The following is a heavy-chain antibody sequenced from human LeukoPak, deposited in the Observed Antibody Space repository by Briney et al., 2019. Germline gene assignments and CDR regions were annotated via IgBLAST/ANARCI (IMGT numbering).Heavy chain of an antibody. J-gene: IGHJ6*02. CDR2: ISGSGGST. D-gene: IGHD5-24*01. CDR1: GFTFSSYA. V-gene: IGHV3-23*01. CDR3: AKDLPSTKVTSYYGMDV. Sequence: PGGSLRLSCAASGFTFSSYAMSWVRQAPGTGLEWVSAISGSGGSTYYADSVKGRFTISRDNSKNTLYLQMNSLRAEDTAVYYCAKDLPSTKVTSYYGMDVWGQGTTVTVSS.